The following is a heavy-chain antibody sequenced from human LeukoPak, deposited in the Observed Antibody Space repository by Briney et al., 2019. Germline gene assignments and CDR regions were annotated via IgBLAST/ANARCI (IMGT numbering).Heavy chain of an antibody. J-gene: IGHJ3*02. CDR2: IYTSGST. Sequence: SETLSLTCTVSGGSISSYYWSWIRQPAGKGLEWIGRIYTSGSTNYNPSLKSRVTMSVDTSKNQFSLKLSSVTAADTAVYYCAGDRPSVDWRAFDIWGQGTMVTGSS. CDR1: GGSISSYY. D-gene: IGHD1-1*01. CDR3: AGDRPSVDWRAFDI. V-gene: IGHV4-4*07.